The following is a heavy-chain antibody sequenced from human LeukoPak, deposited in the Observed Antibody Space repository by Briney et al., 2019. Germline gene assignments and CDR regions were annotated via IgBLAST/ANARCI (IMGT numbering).Heavy chain of an antibody. CDR2: ISGSGGST. Sequence: PGGSLRLSCAASGFTFSSYGMSWVRQAPGKGLEWVSAISGSGGSTYYADSVKGRFTISRDNAKNSLYLQMSSLRAEVTAVYYCARRSRDGWYFDYWGQGTLVTVSS. V-gene: IGHV3-23*01. D-gene: IGHD5-24*01. CDR3: ARRSRDGWYFDY. J-gene: IGHJ4*02. CDR1: GFTFSSYG.